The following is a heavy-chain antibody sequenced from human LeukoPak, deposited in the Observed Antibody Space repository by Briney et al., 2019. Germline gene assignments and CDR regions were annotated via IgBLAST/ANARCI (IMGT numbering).Heavy chain of an antibody. V-gene: IGHV1-2*02. CDR1: GYTFTGYY. CDR2: INPNSGGT. J-gene: IGHJ5*02. D-gene: IGHD3-9*01. CDR3: ARGNYDILTGYYKQDNWFDP. Sequence: GASVKVSCKASGYTFTGYYMHWVRQAPGQGLEWMGWINPNSGGTNYAQKFQGRVTMTRDTSISTAYMELSRLRSDDTAVYYCARGNYDILTGYYKQDNWFDPWGQGTLVTVSS.